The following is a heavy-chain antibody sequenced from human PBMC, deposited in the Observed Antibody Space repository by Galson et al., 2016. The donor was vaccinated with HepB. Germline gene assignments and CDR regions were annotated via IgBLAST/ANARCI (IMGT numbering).Heavy chain of an antibody. J-gene: IGHJ4*02. D-gene: IGHD3-3*01. V-gene: IGHV4-59*11. CDR2: IYSNGNT. CDR3: AREWSAFDY. CDR1: GGSFNPHK. Sequence: ETLSLTCSVSGGSFNPHKWGWIRQPPGKGLEYIGHIYSNGNTDYNPSLKSRLTMSIDTSKGQFSLRLTSVTAADTALYYCAREWSAFDYWGQGALVTVSS.